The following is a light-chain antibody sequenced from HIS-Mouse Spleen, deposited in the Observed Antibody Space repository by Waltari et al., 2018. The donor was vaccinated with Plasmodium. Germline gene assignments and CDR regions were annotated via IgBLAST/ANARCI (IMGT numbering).Light chain of an antibody. J-gene: IGLJ3*02. CDR1: SSNIGSNY. Sequence: QSVLTQPPSASGTPGQRVPISCSGSSSNIGSNYVYWYQQLPGTAPNLLIYRNNKRPSWVPDRFPGAKSGTSASLAISGLRSEDEADYYWAAWDDSLSGWVFGGGTKLTVL. CDR3: AAWDDSLSGWV. CDR2: RNN. V-gene: IGLV1-47*01.